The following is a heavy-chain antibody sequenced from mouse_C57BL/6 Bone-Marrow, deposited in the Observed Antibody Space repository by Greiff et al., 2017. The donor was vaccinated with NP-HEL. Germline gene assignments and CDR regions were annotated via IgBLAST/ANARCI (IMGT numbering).Heavy chain of an antibody. D-gene: IGHD2-3*01. Sequence: VQGVESGPGLVQPSQSLSITCTVSGFSLTSYGVHWVRQPPGKGLEWLGVIWSGGSTDYNAAFISRLSISKDNSKSQVFFKMNSLQADDTAIYYCAKKGDGYSYFDYWGQGTTLTVSS. CDR2: IWSGGST. V-gene: IGHV2-4*01. CDR3: AKKGDGYSYFDY. J-gene: IGHJ2*01. CDR1: GFSLTSYG.